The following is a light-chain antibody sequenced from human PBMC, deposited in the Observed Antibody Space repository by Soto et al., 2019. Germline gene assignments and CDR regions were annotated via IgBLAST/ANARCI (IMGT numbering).Light chain of an antibody. CDR3: QQYNNWPLT. Sequence: EIVMTQSPGTLSVSPGERATLSCRASQSVSSNLAWYHQKPGQAPRLLIYGASTRATGIPARFSGSGSGTEFTLTISSLQSEDFAVYYCQQYNNWPLTLGGGTKV. J-gene: IGKJ4*01. V-gene: IGKV3-15*01. CDR2: GAS. CDR1: QSVSSN.